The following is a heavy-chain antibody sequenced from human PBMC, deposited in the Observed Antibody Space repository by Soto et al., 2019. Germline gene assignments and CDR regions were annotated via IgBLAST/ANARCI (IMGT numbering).Heavy chain of an antibody. CDR1: GGSISSYY. J-gene: IGHJ4*02. D-gene: IGHD6-13*01. Sequence: PSETLSLTCTVSGGSISSYYWSWIRQPPGKGLEWIGYIYYSGSTNYNPSLKSRVTISVDTSKNQFSLKLSSVTAADTAVYYCARVRMGRAAGFIDYWGQGTLVTVSS. CDR2: IYYSGST. V-gene: IGHV4-59*01. CDR3: ARVRMGRAAGFIDY.